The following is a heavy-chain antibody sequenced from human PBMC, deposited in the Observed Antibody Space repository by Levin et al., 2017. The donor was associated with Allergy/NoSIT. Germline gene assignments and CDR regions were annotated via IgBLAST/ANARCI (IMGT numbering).Heavy chain of an antibody. Sequence: GESLKISCAASGFTFTKYWMSWVRQAPGKGLEWVANIKQDGSQRYFVDSVKGRFTISRDNAVNSLYLQMNSLRAEDTAVYYCVTEGTDVDATQFDYWGQGTLVTVSS. CDR1: GFTFTKYW. CDR2: IKQDGSQR. CDR3: VTEGTDVDATQFDY. J-gene: IGHJ4*02. V-gene: IGHV3-7*01. D-gene: IGHD2-15*01.